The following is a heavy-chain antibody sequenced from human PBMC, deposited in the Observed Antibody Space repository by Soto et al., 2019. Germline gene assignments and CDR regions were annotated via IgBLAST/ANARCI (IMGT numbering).Heavy chain of an antibody. D-gene: IGHD2-8*01. Sequence: QVQLVQSGAEVKKPGASVKVSCKASGYTFTSYGISWVRQAPGQGLEWMGWISAYNGNTNYAQKLQGRVTMTTDTSTSTGYMELRSLRSDDTAVYYCARRGRYCTNGVCYSYFDYWGQGTLFTVSS. CDR2: ISAYNGNT. J-gene: IGHJ4*02. V-gene: IGHV1-18*04. CDR1: GYTFTSYG. CDR3: ARRGRYCTNGVCYSYFDY.